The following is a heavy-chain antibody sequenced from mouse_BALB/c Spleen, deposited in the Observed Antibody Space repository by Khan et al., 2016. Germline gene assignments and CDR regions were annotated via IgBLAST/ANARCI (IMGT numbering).Heavy chain of an antibody. CDR3: ARSGYSNSGAMDY. Sequence: EVQLQESGAELVKPGASVKLSCTATGFNIKDTYMHWVKQRPEQGLEWIGRIDPANGNTKYDPKFQGKATITADTSSNIAYLQLSSLTSEDTAVYYCARSGYSNSGAMDYWGQGTSVTVSS. CDR2: IDPANGNT. V-gene: IGHV14-3*02. CDR1: GFNIKDTY. J-gene: IGHJ4*01. D-gene: IGHD2-5*01.